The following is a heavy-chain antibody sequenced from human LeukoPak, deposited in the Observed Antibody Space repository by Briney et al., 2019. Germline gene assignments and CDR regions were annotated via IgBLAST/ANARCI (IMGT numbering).Heavy chain of an antibody. CDR1: GFTFSNAW. D-gene: IGHD3-3*01. V-gene: IGHV3-15*01. Sequence: AGSLTLSCAASGFTFSNAWMSWVRQAPGKGLEWVGRIKSKTDGGTTDYAAPVKGRFTISRDDSKNTLNLQMNSLKTEDTAVYYCTTHYEQNAFDYWGQGTLVTVSS. CDR2: IKSKTDGGTT. J-gene: IGHJ4*02. CDR3: TTHYEQNAFDY.